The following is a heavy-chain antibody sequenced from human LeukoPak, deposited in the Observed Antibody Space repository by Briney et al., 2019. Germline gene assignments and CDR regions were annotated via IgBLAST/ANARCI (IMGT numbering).Heavy chain of an antibody. CDR3: ARETAAGAEYFQH. CDR1: NGSLSIYF. J-gene: IGHJ1*01. CDR2: INHSGST. D-gene: IGHD6-13*01. Sequence: PSETLSLTCTVSNGSLSIYFWSWIRQPPGKGLEWIGEINHSGSTNYNPSLKSRVTISVDTSKNQFSLKLSSVTAADTAVYYCARETAAGAEYFQHWGQGTLVTVSS. V-gene: IGHV4-59*01.